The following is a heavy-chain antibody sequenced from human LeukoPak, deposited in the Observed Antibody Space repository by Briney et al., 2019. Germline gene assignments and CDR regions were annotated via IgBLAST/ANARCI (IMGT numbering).Heavy chain of an antibody. CDR3: ARDSYSYGYGGFDY. Sequence: SETLSLTCTVSGGSINSGDRYWSWIRQSPGKGLEWIGYIYSTGNTYYNPSLKSRVIISVDTSKNQFSLELNSVTAADTAVYYCARDSYSYGYGGFDYWGQGILVTVSS. D-gene: IGHD5-18*01. J-gene: IGHJ4*02. CDR2: IYSTGNT. CDR1: GGSINSGDRY. V-gene: IGHV4-30-4*01.